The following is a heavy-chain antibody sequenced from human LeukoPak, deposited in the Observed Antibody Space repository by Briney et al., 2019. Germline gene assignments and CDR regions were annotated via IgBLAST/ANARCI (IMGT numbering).Heavy chain of an antibody. CDR1: GGSISNYY. Sequence: SETLSLTCTVSGGSISNYYWSWIRQPPGKGLEWIGSIYYSGNTNYNPSLKSRVTISIDTSKKQFSLKLNSMTAADTAFYYCARGGAETGSNWVPTFDYWGQGTLVTVSS. V-gene: IGHV4-59*01. CDR2: IYYSGNT. CDR3: ARGGAETGSNWVPTFDY. D-gene: IGHD1-26*01. J-gene: IGHJ4*02.